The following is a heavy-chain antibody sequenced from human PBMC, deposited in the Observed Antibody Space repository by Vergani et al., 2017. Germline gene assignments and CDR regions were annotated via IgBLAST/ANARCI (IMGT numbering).Heavy chain of an antibody. Sequence: QLQLQESGPGLVKPSETLSLTCTVSCGSISSSSYYWGWIRQPPGKGLEWIGSIYYSGSTYYNPSLKSRVTISVDTSKNQFSLKLSSVTAADTAVYYCAGYTAMDQTFDYWGQGTLVTVSS. V-gene: IGHV4-39*01. D-gene: IGHD5-18*01. CDR2: IYYSGST. CDR1: CGSISSSSYY. J-gene: IGHJ4*02. CDR3: AGYTAMDQTFDY.